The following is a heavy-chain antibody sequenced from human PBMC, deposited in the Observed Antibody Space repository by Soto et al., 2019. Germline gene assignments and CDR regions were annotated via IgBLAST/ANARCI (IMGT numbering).Heavy chain of an antibody. CDR3: ATVAGAFDL. J-gene: IGHJ3*01. V-gene: IGHV1-18*01. Sequence: QAQLVQSGAAVQKPGASVKVSCKASGYNFTSYVISWVRQAPGQGLEWMGWISAYSGDTRNIQKFQGRVAMTRDSSTSTAYMELRSLRSDDTAVYYCATVAGAFDLWGQGKMVSVSS. CDR1: GYNFTSYV. CDR2: ISAYSGDT. D-gene: IGHD6-19*01.